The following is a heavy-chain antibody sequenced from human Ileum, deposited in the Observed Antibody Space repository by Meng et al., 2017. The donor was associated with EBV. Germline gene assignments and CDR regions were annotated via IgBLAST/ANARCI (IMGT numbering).Heavy chain of an antibody. CDR1: GGSITSYSYY. V-gene: IGHV4-39*01. J-gene: IGHJ5*02. Sequence: HLKEPDPGLVKPPETLSLACSVSGGSITSYSYYWGWIRQPPGKGLGWIATIYHTGSTYYNPSLKSRVTISVDTSKNEFSLKVTSVTAADTALYYCARRDTAWFDPWGRGTLVTASS. CDR3: ARRDTAWFDP. D-gene: IGHD2-21*02. CDR2: IYHTGST.